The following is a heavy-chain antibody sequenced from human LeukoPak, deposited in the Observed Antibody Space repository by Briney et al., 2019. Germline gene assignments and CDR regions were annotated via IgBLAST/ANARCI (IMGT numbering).Heavy chain of an antibody. CDR3: ARDKPGYSYGYLYFDY. CDR1: GGTFSSYA. V-gene: IGHV1-69*05. D-gene: IGHD5-18*01. CDR2: IIPIFGTA. J-gene: IGHJ4*02. Sequence: SVKVSCKASGGTFSSYAISWVRQAHGQGLEWMGRIIPIFGTANYAQKFQGRVTITTDESTSTAYMELSSLRSEDTAVYYCARDKPGYSYGYLYFDYWGQGTLVTVSS.